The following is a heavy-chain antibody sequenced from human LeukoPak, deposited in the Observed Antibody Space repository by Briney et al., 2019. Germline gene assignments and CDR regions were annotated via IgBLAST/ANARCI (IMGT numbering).Heavy chain of an antibody. D-gene: IGHD2-21*02. CDR3: ARAGPRCGGDCYSYYFDY. V-gene: IGHV3-21*01. CDR1: GFTFSSYI. CDR2: IISSSSYI. Sequence: GGSLRLSCAASGFTFSSYIMNWVRQAPGKGLEWVSSIISSSSYIYYADSVKGRFTISRDNAKNSLYLQMNSLRAEDTAVYYCARAGPRCGGDCYSYYFDYWGQGTLVTVSS. J-gene: IGHJ4*02.